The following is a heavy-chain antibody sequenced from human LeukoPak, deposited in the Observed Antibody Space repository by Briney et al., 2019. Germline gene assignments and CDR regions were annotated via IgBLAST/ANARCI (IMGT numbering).Heavy chain of an antibody. CDR1: GYTFTDYY. D-gene: IGHD1-1*01. CDR3: VRDFSRTRLERPFDY. Sequence: GASVKVSCKASGYTFTDYYMHWVQQAPGKGLEWTGPVDPEDGETIYAEKFQGRVTITPDTSTDTAYMELSSLRAEDTAVYYCVRDFSRTRLERPFDYWGQGTLVTVSS. V-gene: IGHV1-69-2*01. J-gene: IGHJ4*02. CDR2: VDPEDGET.